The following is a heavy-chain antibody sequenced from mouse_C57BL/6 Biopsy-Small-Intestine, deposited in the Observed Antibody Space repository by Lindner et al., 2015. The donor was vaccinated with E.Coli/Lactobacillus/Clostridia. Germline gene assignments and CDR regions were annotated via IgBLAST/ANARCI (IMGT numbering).Heavy chain of an antibody. J-gene: IGHJ4*01. CDR1: GGTFSGYA. Sequence: SVKVSCKASGGTFSGYAISWVRQAPGQGLEWMGRIIFIPGIANYAQRFQGRVTMTADDITSTVYMELSSLRVEDTAVYYCARDRPLEGYNYGIDYWGQGTLVTVSS. CDR3: ARDRPLEGYNYGIDY. CDR2: IIFIPGIA. D-gene: IGHD3-2*02. V-gene: IGHV1-64*01.